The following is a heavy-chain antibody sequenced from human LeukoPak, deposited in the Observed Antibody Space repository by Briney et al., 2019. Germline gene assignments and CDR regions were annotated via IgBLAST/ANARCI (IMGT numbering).Heavy chain of an antibody. V-gene: IGHV3-30*02. Sequence: GGSLRLSCAASGFTFSSYGMHWVRQAPGKGPEWVAFIRYDGSNKYYADSVKGRFTISRDNSKNTLYLQMNSLRAEDTAVYYCARSSDYQLLPRLAYYMDVWGKGTTVTVSS. CDR1: GFTFSSYG. CDR2: IRYDGSNK. CDR3: ARSSDYQLLPRLAYYMDV. J-gene: IGHJ6*03. D-gene: IGHD2-2*01.